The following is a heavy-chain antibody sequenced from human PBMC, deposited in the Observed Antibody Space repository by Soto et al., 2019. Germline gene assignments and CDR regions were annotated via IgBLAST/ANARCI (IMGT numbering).Heavy chain of an antibody. CDR3: AKDQIAAAIDRGYSYYGMDA. CDR2: ISYDGSNK. D-gene: IGHD6-25*01. J-gene: IGHJ6*02. V-gene: IGHV3-30*18. Sequence: GGSLRLSCAASGFTFSSYGMHWVRQAPGKGLEWVAVISYDGSNKYYADSVKGRFTISRDNSKNTLYLQMNSLRAEDTAVYYCAKDQIAAAIDRGYSYYGMDAWGQGDTLTVS. CDR1: GFTFSSYG.